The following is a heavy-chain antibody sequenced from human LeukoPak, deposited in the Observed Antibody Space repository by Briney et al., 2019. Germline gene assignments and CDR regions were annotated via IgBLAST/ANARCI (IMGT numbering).Heavy chain of an antibody. CDR2: INWNGGST. J-gene: IGHJ4*02. CDR3: ARGSAYYYDSSGRIDY. Sequence: GGSLRLSCAASGFTFDDYGLSWVRQAPGKGLEWVSTINWNGGSTVYADSVKGRFTISRDNAKNSLYLQMKSLRAEDTAVYYCARGSAYYYDSSGRIDYWGQGTLVTVSS. D-gene: IGHD3-22*01. V-gene: IGHV3-20*04. CDR1: GFTFDDYG.